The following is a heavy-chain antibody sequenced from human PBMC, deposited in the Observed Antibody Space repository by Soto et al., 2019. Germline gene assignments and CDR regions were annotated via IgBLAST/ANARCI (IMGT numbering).Heavy chain of an antibody. D-gene: IGHD1-26*01. V-gene: IGHV3-9*01. CDR2: ISWNSGSI. CDR1: GFTFDDYA. CDR3: AKEIVGAPGWFDP. J-gene: IGHJ5*02. Sequence: EVQLVESGGGLVQPGRSLRLSCAASGFTFDDYAMHWVRQAPGKGLEWVSGISWNSGSIGYADSVKGRFTISRDNAKKSLYLQMNSRRAEDTALYYCAKEIVGAPGWFDPWGQGTLVTVSS.